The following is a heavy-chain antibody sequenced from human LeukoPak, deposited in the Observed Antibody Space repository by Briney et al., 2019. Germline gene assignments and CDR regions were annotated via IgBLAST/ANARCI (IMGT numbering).Heavy chain of an antibody. J-gene: IGHJ4*02. CDR2: ISSSGSTI. V-gene: IGHV3-11*04. CDR1: GFTFSDYY. D-gene: IGHD6-6*01. Sequence: GGSLRLSCGASGFTFSDYYMSWIRQAPGKGLEWVSYISSSGSTIYYADSVKGRFTISRDNAKNSLYLQMNSLRAEDTAVYYCARDFGYYSSSPKIDYWGQGTLVTVSS. CDR3: ARDFGYYSSSPKIDY.